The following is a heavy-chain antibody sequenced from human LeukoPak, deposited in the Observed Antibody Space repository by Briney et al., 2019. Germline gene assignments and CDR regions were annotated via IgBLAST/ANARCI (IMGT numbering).Heavy chain of an antibody. J-gene: IGHJ5*02. CDR1: GYTFTGYY. Sequence: ASVKVSCKASGYTFTGYYMHWVRQAPGQGLEWMGWINPNSGGTNYAQKFQGWVTMTRGTPISTAYMELSRLRSDDTAVYYCARSYRVEGNWFDPWGQGTLVTVSS. D-gene: IGHD5-24*01. CDR3: ARSYRVEGNWFDP. CDR2: INPNSGGT. V-gene: IGHV1-2*04.